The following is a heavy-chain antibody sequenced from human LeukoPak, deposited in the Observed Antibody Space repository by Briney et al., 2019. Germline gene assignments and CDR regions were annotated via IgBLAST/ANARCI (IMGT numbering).Heavy chain of an antibody. Sequence: PGGSLRLSCAASGFTFSSYWMSWVRQAPGKGLEWVANIKQDGSEKYYVDSVKGRFTISRDNAKNSLYLQMNSLRAEDTAVYYCARVGFTMVRGPGYYYDMDAFDIWGQGTMVTVSS. CDR2: IKQDGSEK. CDR3: ARVGFTMVRGPGYYYDMDAFDI. D-gene: IGHD3-10*01. V-gene: IGHV3-7*01. CDR1: GFTFSSYW. J-gene: IGHJ3*02.